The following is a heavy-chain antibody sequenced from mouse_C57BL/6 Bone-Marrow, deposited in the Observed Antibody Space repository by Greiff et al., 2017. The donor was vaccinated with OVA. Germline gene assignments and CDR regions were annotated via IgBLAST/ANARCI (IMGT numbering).Heavy chain of an antibody. CDR1: GFSFNTYA. CDR2: IRSKSNNYAT. Sequence: GGGLVQPKGSLKLSCAASGFSFNTYAMNWVRQAPGKGLEWVARIRSKSNNYATYYADSVKDRFTISRDDSESMLYLQMNNLKTEDTAMYYCVRHGGDYDGAWFAYWGQGTLVTVSA. J-gene: IGHJ3*01. V-gene: IGHV10-1*01. CDR3: VRHGGDYDGAWFAY. D-gene: IGHD2-4*01.